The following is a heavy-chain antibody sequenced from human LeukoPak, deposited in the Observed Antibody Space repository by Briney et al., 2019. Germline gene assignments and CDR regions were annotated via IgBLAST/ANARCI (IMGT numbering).Heavy chain of an antibody. D-gene: IGHD2-2*02. V-gene: IGHV3-48*01. Sequence: GGSLRLSCAASGFTFSSYSMNWLRQAPGKGREWISYIGISTGNTKYADSVKGRFTISGDKAKKSLYLQMNSLRAEDTAVDYCATYTKYAFDNWGQGTLVTVSS. CDR1: GFTFSSYS. CDR3: ATYTKYAFDN. CDR2: IGISTGNT. J-gene: IGHJ4*02.